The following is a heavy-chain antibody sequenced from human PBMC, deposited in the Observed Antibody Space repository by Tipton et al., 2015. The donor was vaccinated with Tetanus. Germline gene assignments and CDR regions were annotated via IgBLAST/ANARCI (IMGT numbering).Heavy chain of an antibody. V-gene: IGHV4-59*01. CDR2: VFYSGST. J-gene: IGHJ3*02. Sequence: TLSLICTLSGGSISSYYWSWVRQPPGKGLEWLGYVFYSGSTDLNPSLKSRVTISVDTSNNLFSLKLTSVTTADTAVYYCARSGGRRYAFDIWGQGTMVTVSS. CDR1: GGSISSYY. D-gene: IGHD3-16*01. CDR3: ARSGGRRYAFDI.